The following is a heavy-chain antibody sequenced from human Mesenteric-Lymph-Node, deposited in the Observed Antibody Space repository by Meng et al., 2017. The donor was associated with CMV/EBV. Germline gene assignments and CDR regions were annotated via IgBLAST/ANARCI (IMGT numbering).Heavy chain of an antibody. D-gene: IGHD5-12*01. V-gene: IGHV3-72*01. CDR1: GFTVSDRY. CDR3: TRNKGGHVDY. CDR2: IRSRPTGYTT. Sequence: SCAASGFTVSDRYLDWVRQAPGEGLAWVGRIRSRPTGYTTEYAASVQGRFTISRDDSKNLLYLQMNSLKIEDTAVYYCTRNKGGHVDYWGQGTLVTVSS. J-gene: IGHJ4*02.